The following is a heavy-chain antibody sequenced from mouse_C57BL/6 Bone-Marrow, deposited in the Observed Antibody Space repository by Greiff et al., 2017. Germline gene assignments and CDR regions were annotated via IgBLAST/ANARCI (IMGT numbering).Heavy chain of an antibody. CDR1: GYTFTDYY. J-gene: IGHJ3*01. D-gene: IGHD2-1*01. Sequence: QVQLQQSGPELVKPGASVKISCKASGYTFTDYYINWVKQRPGQGLEWIGWLYPGSGNTKYNEKFKGKATLTVDTSSSTAYMQLSSLTSEDAAVYFCARSGGNYEFAWFAYWGQGTLVTVSA. CDR2: LYPGSGNT. CDR3: ARSGGNYEFAWFAY. V-gene: IGHV1-84*01.